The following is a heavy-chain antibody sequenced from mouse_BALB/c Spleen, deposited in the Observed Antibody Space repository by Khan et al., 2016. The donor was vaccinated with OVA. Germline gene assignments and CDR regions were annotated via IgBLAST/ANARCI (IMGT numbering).Heavy chain of an antibody. D-gene: IGHD3-1*01. V-gene: IGHV1S56*01. CDR1: GYTFTSLD. J-gene: IGHJ2*01. CDR3: ARRRGTHHC. CDR2: IVPGDDST. Sequence: QVQLQQSGAELVKPGASVKLSCKASGYTFTSLDINWVRRRPEQGFEWIGWIVPGDDSTNNNEKFKGKATLTTDKSSSTADMQRSRLTSEDSSVXCCARRRGTHHCCGQGTTLTVSS.